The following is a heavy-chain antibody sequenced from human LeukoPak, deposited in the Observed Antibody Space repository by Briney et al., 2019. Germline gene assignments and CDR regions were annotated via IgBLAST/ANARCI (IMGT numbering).Heavy chain of an antibody. CDR3: ARGPYDSSLGTFDY. J-gene: IGHJ4*02. CDR1: GYSFTSYC. D-gene: IGHD3-22*01. V-gene: IGHV5-51*01. CDR2: IYPGDSDT. Sequence: GEPPKISCQGSGYSFTSYCIGWGRQMPGKSLEWMGIIYPGDSDTRYSPSFQGQVTISADKSISTAYLQWSSLKASDTAMYYCARGPYDSSLGTFDYWGQGTLVTVSS.